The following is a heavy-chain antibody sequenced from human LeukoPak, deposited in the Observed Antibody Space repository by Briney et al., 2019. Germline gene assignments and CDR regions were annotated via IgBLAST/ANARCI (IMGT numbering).Heavy chain of an antibody. Sequence: SETLSLTCAVYGGSFSGYYWSWIRQPPGKGLEWIGEINHSGSTNYNPSLKSRATISVDTSKNQFSLKLSSVTAADTAVYYCARGTDYDYYYYYMDVWGKGTTVTVSS. J-gene: IGHJ6*03. D-gene: IGHD4-17*01. V-gene: IGHV4-34*01. CDR2: INHSGST. CDR1: GGSFSGYY. CDR3: ARGTDYDYYYYYMDV.